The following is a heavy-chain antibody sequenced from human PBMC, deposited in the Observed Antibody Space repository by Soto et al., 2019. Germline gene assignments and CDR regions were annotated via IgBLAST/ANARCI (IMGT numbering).Heavy chain of an antibody. CDR2: ISYDGTKK. D-gene: IGHD4-17*01. J-gene: IGHJ6*02. V-gene: IGHV3-30*18. CDR1: GFTFSTYG. CDR3: AKDLQSYGDYDYYCYGMDV. Sequence: QVQLVESGGGEVQPGRSLTISCAASGFTFSTYGMHWVRQTPGKGLEWVAVISYDGTKKFYSDSVKGRVTISRDNFKNTLTLQMNSLRADDTAVYSCAKDLQSYGDYDYYCYGMDVWGLGTRVTVSS.